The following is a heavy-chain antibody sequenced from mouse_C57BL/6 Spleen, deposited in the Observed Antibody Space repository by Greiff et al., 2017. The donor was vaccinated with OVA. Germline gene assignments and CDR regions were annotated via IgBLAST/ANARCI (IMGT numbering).Heavy chain of an antibody. V-gene: IGHV1-64*01. Sequence: VQLQQPGAELVKPGASVKLSCKASGYTFTSYWMHWVKQRPGQGLEWIGMIHPNSGSTNYNEKFKSKATLTVDKSSSTAYMQLSSLTSEDSAVYYCARDGTVVSYYFDYWGQGTTLTVSS. J-gene: IGHJ2*01. CDR3: ARDGTVVSYYFDY. CDR1: GYTFTSYW. D-gene: IGHD1-1*01. CDR2: IHPNSGST.